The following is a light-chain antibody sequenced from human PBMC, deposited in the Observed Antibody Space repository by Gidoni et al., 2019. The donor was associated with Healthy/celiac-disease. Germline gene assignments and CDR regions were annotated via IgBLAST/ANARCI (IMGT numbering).Light chain of an antibody. J-gene: IGKJ2*01. CDR3: QQYYSTPET. Sequence: DLVMTQSPDSLAVSLGERATINCKSSQSVLYSSNNKNYLAWYQQKPGQPRKLLIYWASTRESGVADRFSGSGSGTDSTLTSSSLQAEDVAVYCWQQYYSTPETFGQGTKLEIK. CDR2: WAS. CDR1: QSVLYSSNNKNY. V-gene: IGKV4-1*01.